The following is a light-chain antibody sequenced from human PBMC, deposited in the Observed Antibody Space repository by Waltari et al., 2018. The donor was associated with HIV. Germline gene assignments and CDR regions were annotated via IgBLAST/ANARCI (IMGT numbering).Light chain of an antibody. V-gene: IGLV10-54*04. CDR1: KNNVGFQG. CDR3: SSWDTRLNGWV. CDR2: RGN. Sequence: QAGLTQPPSVSKALGQTATLTCTGDKNNVGFQGAAWLKHHQGHHPKLLSYRGNNRPSGVPGRFSASTSGKTASLNITGLQADDEADYFCSSWDTRLNGWVFGGGTHLTVL. J-gene: IGLJ3*02.